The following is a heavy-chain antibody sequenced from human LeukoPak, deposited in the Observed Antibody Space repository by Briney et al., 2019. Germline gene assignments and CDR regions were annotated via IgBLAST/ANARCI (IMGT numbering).Heavy chain of an antibody. D-gene: IGHD3-16*02. CDR1: GYTFTSYY. V-gene: IGHV1-46*01. Sequence: ASVKVSCKASGYTFTSYYMHWVRQAPGQGLEWMGIINPSGGSTSYAQKFQGRVTMTRDMSTSTVYMELSSLRSEDTAVYYCARDVGTFGGVIGYYYYYYMDVWGKGTTVTVSS. J-gene: IGHJ6*03. CDR2: INPSGGST. CDR3: ARDVGTFGGVIGYYYYYYMDV.